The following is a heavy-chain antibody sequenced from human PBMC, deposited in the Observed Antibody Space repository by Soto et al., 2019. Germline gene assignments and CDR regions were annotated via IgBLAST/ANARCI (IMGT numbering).Heavy chain of an antibody. V-gene: IGHV3-11*01. CDR1: GFTFSDYY. D-gene: IGHD6-19*01. Sequence: GGSLRLSCAASGFTFSDYYMSWIRQAPGKGLEWVSYISSSGSTIYYADSVKGRFTISRDNAKNSLYLQMNSLRAEDTAVYYCARDISSSGWYGFAPNFDYWGQGTLVTVSS. J-gene: IGHJ4*02. CDR2: ISSSGSTI. CDR3: ARDISSSGWYGFAPNFDY.